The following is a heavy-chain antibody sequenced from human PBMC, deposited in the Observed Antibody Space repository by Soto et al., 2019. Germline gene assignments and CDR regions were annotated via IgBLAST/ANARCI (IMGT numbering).Heavy chain of an antibody. CDR3: AGRGVATNYFDY. Sequence: PGGSLRLSCAASGFTFSSYAMSWVRQAPGKGLEWVSAISGSGGSTYYADSVKGRFTISRDNSKNTLYLQMNSLRAEDTAVYYCAGRGVATNYFDYWGQGTLVTVSS. CDR1: GFTFSSYA. J-gene: IGHJ4*02. CDR2: ISGSGGST. V-gene: IGHV3-23*01. D-gene: IGHD5-12*01.